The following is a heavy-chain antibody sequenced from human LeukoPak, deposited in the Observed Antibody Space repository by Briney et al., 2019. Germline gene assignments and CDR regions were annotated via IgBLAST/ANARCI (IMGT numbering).Heavy chain of an antibody. CDR2: IYSGGST. CDR1: GFTVSSNY. J-gene: IGHJ4*02. CDR3: ARYLIVAGGTRDY. Sequence: GGSLRLSCAASGFTVSSNYMSWVRQAPGKGLEWVSVIYSGGSTYYADSVKGRFTISRDNSKNTLYLQMNSLRADDTAVYYCARYLIVAGGTRDYWGQGTLVTVSS. D-gene: IGHD6-13*01. V-gene: IGHV3-53*01.